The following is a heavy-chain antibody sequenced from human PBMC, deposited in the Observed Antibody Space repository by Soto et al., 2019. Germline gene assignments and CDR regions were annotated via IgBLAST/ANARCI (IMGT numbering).Heavy chain of an antibody. J-gene: IGHJ4*02. D-gene: IGHD7-27*01. CDR1: ANTFTKYD. Sequence: GASVKVSCKAAANTFTKYDINWGRKATGQDFEWMGWMNPNNGNTAYAQKFQGRVTMTRDTSKSTAFMELSSLTSEDTAVYYCARGPRNWGVDYWGQGTLVTVSS. V-gene: IGHV1-8*01. CDR2: MNPNNGNT. CDR3: ARGPRNWGVDY.